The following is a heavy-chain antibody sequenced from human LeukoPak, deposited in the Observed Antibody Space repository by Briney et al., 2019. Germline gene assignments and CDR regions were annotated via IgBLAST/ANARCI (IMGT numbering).Heavy chain of an antibody. CDR3: AREFDP. CDR1: GYTFTSYG. J-gene: IGHJ5*02. CDR2: INPNSGGT. V-gene: IGHV1-2*06. Sequence: ASVKVSCKASGYTFTSYGISWVRQAPGQGLEWMGRINPNSGGTNYAQKFQGRVTMTRDTSISTAYMELTKLTSDDTAVYYCAREFDPWGQGTLVTVSS.